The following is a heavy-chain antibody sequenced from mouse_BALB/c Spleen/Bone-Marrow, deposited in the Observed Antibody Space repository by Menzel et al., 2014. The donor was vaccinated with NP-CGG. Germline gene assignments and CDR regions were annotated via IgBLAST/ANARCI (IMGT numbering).Heavy chain of an antibody. D-gene: IGHD1-1*01. J-gene: IGHJ4*01. Sequence: LVESGAELVRPGASVKLSCKASGYTFTNNWINWVKQRPGQGLEWIGNIYPSDSYTNYNQKFKDKATLTVDKSSSTAYMQLSSPTSEDSAVYYCTRGSSYVGYAMDYWGQGTSVTVSS. CDR1: GYTFTNNW. CDR2: IYPSDSYT. V-gene: IGHV1-69*02. CDR3: TRGSSYVGYAMDY.